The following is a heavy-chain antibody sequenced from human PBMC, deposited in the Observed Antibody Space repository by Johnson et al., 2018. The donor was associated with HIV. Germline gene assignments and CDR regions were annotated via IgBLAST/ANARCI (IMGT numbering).Heavy chain of an antibody. V-gene: IGHV3-48*03. D-gene: IGHD4-17*01. CDR3: ARESSPWGGDYAGYGLDI. CDR1: GFTFSSYA. J-gene: IGHJ3*02. Sequence: VQLVESGGGVVQAGRSLRLSCAASGFTFSSYAMNWIRQAPGTGLEWVSHISSSGTTKYYSDSVKGRFTISRDNAKKSLYLEMRDLRVDDTATYYCARESSPWGGDYAGYGLDIWGQGTRVAVSS. CDR2: ISSSGTTK.